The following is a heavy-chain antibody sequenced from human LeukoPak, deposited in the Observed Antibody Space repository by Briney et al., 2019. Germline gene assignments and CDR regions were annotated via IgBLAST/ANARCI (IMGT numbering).Heavy chain of an antibody. D-gene: IGHD5-12*01. J-gene: IGHJ4*02. CDR2: IYYSGST. CDR3: ARQRLSGLFDY. V-gene: IGHV4-39*01. CDR1: GGSISSSSYY. Sequence: PSETLSLTCTVSGGSISSSSYYWGWIRQPPGKGLEWIGSIYYSGSTYYNPSLKSRVTISVDTSKNQFSLKLSSVTTADTAVYYCARQRLSGLFDYWGQGTLVTISS.